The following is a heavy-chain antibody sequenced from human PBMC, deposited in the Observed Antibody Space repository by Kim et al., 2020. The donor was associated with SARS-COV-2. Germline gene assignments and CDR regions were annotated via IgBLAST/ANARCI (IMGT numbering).Heavy chain of an antibody. V-gene: IGHV4-39*01. CDR3: ARHEREIWFGDKNNWFDP. CDR2: IYYSGST. CDR1: GGSISSSSYY. Sequence: SETLSLTCTVSGGSISSSSYYWGWIRQPPGKGLEWIGSIYYSGSTYYNPSLKSRVTISVDTSKNQFSLKLSSVTAADTAVYYCARHEREIWFGDKNNWFDPWGQGTLVTVSS. J-gene: IGHJ5*02. D-gene: IGHD3-10*01.